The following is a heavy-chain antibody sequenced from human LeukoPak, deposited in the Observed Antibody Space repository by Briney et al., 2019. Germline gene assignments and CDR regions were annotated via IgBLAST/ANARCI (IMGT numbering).Heavy chain of an antibody. D-gene: IGHD3-22*01. CDR2: MHSVGTT. V-gene: IGHV3-53*01. Sequence: GGSLRLSCAASGFTVNTNYMSWVRQAPGKGLEWVSIMHSVGTTYYADSVKGRFTISRDNSKNTLYLQMNSLRAEDTAVYYCAKGGRSYYDSSGYLIMDWGQGTLVTVSS. CDR1: GFTVNTNY. CDR3: AKGGRSYYDSSGYLIMD. J-gene: IGHJ4*02.